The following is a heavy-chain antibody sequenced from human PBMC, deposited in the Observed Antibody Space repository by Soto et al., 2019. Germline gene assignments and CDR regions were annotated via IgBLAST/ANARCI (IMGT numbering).Heavy chain of an antibody. V-gene: IGHV3-30*18. CDR2: ISYDGSNK. CDR3: AKEAQLDRGPYFPH. Sequence: GGSLRLSCAASGFTFSSYGMHWVRQAPGKGLEWVAVISYDGSNKYYADSVKGRFTISRDNSKNTLYLQMNSLRAEDTAVYYCAKEAQLDRGPYFPHWGQGTLVTVSS. J-gene: IGHJ1*01. CDR1: GFTFSSYG. D-gene: IGHD2-2*01.